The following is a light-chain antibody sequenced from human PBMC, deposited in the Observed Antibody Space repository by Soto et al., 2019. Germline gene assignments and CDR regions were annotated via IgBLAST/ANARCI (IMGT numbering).Light chain of an antibody. CDR3: RSYAGSKTYVI. J-gene: IGLJ2*01. CDR2: EGT. Sequence: QSVLTQPASVSGSPGQSITISCTGTSSDVGSYDLVSWYQHHPGSAPKLMIYEGTERPSGISNRFSGSKSGNTASLTISGLQAEDEADSYCRSYAGSKTYVIFGGGTKVTVL. V-gene: IGLV2-23*01. CDR1: SSDVGSYDL.